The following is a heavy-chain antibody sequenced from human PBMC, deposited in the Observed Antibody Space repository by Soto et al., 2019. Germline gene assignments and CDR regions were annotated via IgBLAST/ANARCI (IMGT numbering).Heavy chain of an antibody. J-gene: IGHJ4*02. Sequence: QVQLQESGPGLVKPSETLSLTCTVSGGSISSYYWSWIRQPPGKGLEWIGYIYYSGSTNYNPSLKSRVTISVDTSKNQFSLKLSSVTAADTAVYYCARGTLRIAAAEYWGQGTLVTVSS. CDR3: ARGTLRIAAAEY. D-gene: IGHD6-13*01. CDR1: GGSISSYY. V-gene: IGHV4-59*01. CDR2: IYYSGST.